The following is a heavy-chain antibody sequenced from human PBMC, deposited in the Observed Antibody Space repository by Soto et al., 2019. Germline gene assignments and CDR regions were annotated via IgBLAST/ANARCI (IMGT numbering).Heavy chain of an antibody. Sequence: QVQLVQSGAELKKPGSSVKVSCRSGGDTFSSYTVSWVRQAPGQGLEWMGRVIPVLGVTNYARKFQARVSITAEKSTSTAYLELRSLTSGDSGVYYCARRRYCGADCYSQYYYGMDIWGQGTTVTVSS. J-gene: IGHJ6*02. V-gene: IGHV1-69*02. CDR3: ARRRYCGADCYSQYYYGMDI. CDR1: GDTFSSYT. D-gene: IGHD2-21*02. CDR2: VIPVLGVT.